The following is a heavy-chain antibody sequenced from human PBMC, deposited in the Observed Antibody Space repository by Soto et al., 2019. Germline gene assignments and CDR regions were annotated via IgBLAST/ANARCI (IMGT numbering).Heavy chain of an antibody. J-gene: IGHJ3*02. CDR3: ARVGVAPLSSFDI. CDR2: MFYSGST. V-gene: IGHV4-59*01. CDR1: GASISSYY. Sequence: PSETLSLTCTVSGASISSYYWSWIRQPPGKGLEWIGYMFYSGSTKYNPSLTSRVTVSVDTSKNQFSLKLSSVTAADTAVYYCARVGVAPLSSFDIWGQGTMVTVSS. D-gene: IGHD2-21*01.